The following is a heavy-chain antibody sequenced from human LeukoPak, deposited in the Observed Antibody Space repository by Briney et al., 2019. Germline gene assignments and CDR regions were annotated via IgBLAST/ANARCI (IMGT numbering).Heavy chain of an antibody. CDR2: ISYSSTYT. Sequence: GGSLRLSCAASGFTFSDYYMAWIRQPPGKGLEWISYISYSSTYTNYADSVKGRFTISRDDARNSVFLQMNSLRAEYTAVYYCARIPANSYYFDYWGPGSLVTVSS. CDR1: GFTFSDYY. V-gene: IGHV3-11*03. CDR3: ARIPANSYYFDY. J-gene: IGHJ4*02.